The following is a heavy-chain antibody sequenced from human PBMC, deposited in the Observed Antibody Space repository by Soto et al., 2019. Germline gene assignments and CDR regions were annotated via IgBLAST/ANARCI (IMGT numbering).Heavy chain of an antibody. CDR3: ASPQLGHGSYYYYGMDV. J-gene: IGHJ6*02. Sequence: ASVKVSCKASGYTFTGYYMHWVRQAPGQGLEWMGWINPNSGGTNYAQKFQGRVTMTRDTSISTAYMELSRLRSDDTAVYYCASPQLGHGSYYYYGMDVWGQGTTVTVSS. CDR1: GYTFTGYY. CDR2: INPNSGGT. D-gene: IGHD1-1*01. V-gene: IGHV1-2*02.